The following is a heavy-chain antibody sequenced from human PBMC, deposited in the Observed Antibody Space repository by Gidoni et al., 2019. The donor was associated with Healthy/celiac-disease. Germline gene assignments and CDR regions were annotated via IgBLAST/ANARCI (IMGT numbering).Heavy chain of an antibody. CDR3: ARQEGYYGSGSRRDWFDP. D-gene: IGHD3-10*01. CDR1: GYSFTSYW. CDR2: IYPGDSDT. J-gene: IGHJ5*02. V-gene: IGHV5-51*01. Sequence: EVQLVQSGAEVKKPGESLKISCKGSGYSFTSYWIGWVRQMPGKGLEWMGIIYPGDSDTGYSPSFQGQVTISADKSISTAYLQWSSLKASDTAMYYCARQEGYYGSGSRRDWFDPWGQGTLVTVSS.